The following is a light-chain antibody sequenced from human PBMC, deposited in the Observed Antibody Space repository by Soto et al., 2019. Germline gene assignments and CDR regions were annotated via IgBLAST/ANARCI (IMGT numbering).Light chain of an antibody. CDR2: VAS. CDR3: QQCASTPQT. J-gene: IGKJ4*01. V-gene: IGKV1-39*01. Sequence: MTQSPSYLSASAGDSVTITCRASQSISSYLGWYQQRPGKAPKLLIFVASTWQSGVPSRFSGSGSGTDFTLAISSLQPEDFATYYCQQCASTPQTFGGGTKVDIK. CDR1: QSISSY.